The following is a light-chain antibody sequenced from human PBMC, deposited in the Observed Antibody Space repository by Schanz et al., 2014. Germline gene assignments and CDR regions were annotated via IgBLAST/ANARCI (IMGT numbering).Light chain of an antibody. CDR1: QSVSSY. J-gene: IGKJ1*01. CDR2: GAS. V-gene: IGKV3-15*01. CDR3: QQYNNWPTT. Sequence: EIVLTQSPDTLSLSPGERATLSCRASQSVSSYLAWYQQKPGQAPRLLIYGASTRATGIPARFSGSGSGTEFTLTISSLQSEDFAVYYCQQYNNWPTTFGQGTKVEIK.